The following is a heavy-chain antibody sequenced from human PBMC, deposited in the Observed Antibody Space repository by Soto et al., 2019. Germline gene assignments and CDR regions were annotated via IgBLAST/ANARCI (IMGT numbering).Heavy chain of an antibody. D-gene: IGHD6-19*01. V-gene: IGHV3-73*02. J-gene: IGHJ4*02. CDR2: IRTKANSYAT. Sequence: EVQLVESGGGLVQPGGSQKVSCAASGLTFSASAIHWVRQASGKGLEWIGRIRTKANSYATTYIASVKGRFTISRDDSKSTAYLLMNSLETEDTAVYYCGTNLAVPGTDIWGQGALVTVSS. CDR1: GLTFSASA. CDR3: GTNLAVPGTDI.